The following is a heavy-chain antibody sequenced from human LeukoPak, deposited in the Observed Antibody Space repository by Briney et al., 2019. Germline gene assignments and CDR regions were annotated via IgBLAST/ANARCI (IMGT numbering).Heavy chain of an antibody. CDR3: ATPPAYYYDSSGYPDDAFDI. V-gene: IGHV5-51*01. CDR2: IYPGDSDT. CDR1: GYSFTSYW. Sequence: GESLKISCKGSGYSFTSYWIGWVRQMPGKGLEWMRIIYPGDSDTRYSPSFQGQVTISADKSISTAYLQWSSLKASDTAMYYCATPPAYYYDSSGYPDDAFDIWGQGTMVTVSS. D-gene: IGHD3-22*01. J-gene: IGHJ3*02.